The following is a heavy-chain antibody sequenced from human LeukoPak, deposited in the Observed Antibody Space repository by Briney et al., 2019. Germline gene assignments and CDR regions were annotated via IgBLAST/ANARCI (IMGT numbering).Heavy chain of an antibody. V-gene: IGHV4-39*01. CDR1: GGSISSGSYY. J-gene: IGHJ5*02. CDR3: SQMGPHDSSGYYPLDP. Sequence: SSETLSLTCSVSGGSISSGSYYWGWIRQPPGKGLEWIGSIYYSGSTYYNPSLKSRVTISIDTSKNQFSLKLSSVTAADTAVYYCSQMGPHDSSGYYPLDPWGQGTLVSVSS. CDR2: IYYSGST. D-gene: IGHD3-22*01.